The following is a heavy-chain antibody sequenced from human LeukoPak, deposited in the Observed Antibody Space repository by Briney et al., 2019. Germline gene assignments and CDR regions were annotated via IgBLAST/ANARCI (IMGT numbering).Heavy chain of an antibody. CDR3: ARARCSSISCTFDY. J-gene: IGHJ4*02. CDR2: ISAYSGNT. V-gene: IGHV1-18*01. D-gene: IGHD2-2*01. CDR1: GYTFTSYG. Sequence: ASVKVSCKASGYTFTSYGISWVRQAPGQGLEWMGWISAYSGNTNYAQNLQSRVTMTTDTSTTTAYMELRSLRSDETAVYYCARARCSSISCTFDYWGQGTLVTVSS.